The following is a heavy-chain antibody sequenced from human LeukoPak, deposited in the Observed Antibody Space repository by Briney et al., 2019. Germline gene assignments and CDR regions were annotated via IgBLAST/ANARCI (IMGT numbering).Heavy chain of an antibody. D-gene: IGHD3-3*01. V-gene: IGHV4-59*01. CDR3: ARGLLTLYDFWSGYSQNWFDP. CDR1: GGSISSYH. CDR2: MYNSGST. Sequence: PSETLSLTCTVSGGSISSYHWSWFRQAPGKGLEWIGYMYNSGSTNFNPSLKSRVTISVDTSKNQFSLRLSSVTAADTAVYYCARGLLTLYDFWSGYSQNWFDPWGQGTLVTVSS. J-gene: IGHJ5*02.